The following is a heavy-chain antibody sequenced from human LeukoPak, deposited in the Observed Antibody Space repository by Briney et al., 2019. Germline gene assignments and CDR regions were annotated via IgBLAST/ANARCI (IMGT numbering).Heavy chain of an antibody. CDR1: GGSICSGGYS. CDR2: IYHSGST. Sequence: SQTLSLTCAVSGGSICSGGYSWSWIRQPPGKGLEWIGYIYHSGSTYYNPSLKSRVTISVDRSKNQFSLKLSSVTAADTAVYYCARAGMVRGVITFDYWGQGTLVTVSS. V-gene: IGHV4-30-2*01. D-gene: IGHD3-10*01. CDR3: ARAGMVRGVITFDY. J-gene: IGHJ4*02.